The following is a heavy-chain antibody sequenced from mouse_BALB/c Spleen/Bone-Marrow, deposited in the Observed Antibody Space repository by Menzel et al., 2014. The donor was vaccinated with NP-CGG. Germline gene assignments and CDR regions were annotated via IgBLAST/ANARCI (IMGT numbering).Heavy chain of an antibody. CDR2: IDPANGNT. D-gene: IGHD1-1*01. CDR3: ASYYYGSSSFAY. J-gene: IGHJ3*01. V-gene: IGHV14-3*02. CDR1: GFNIKDTY. Sequence: VQLQQPGAELVKPGASVKLSCTASGFNIKDTYMHWVKQRPEQGLEWIGGIDPANGNTKYDPKFQGKATITADTSSNTAYLQLSSLTSEDTAVYYCASYYYGSSSFAYWGQGTLVTVSA.